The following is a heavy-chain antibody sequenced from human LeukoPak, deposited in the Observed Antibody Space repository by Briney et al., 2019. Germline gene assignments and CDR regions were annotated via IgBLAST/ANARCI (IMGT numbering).Heavy chain of an antibody. CDR2: ISYDGSNK. V-gene: IGHV3-30*07. D-gene: IGHD1-26*01. CDR1: GFTFSSYA. J-gene: IGHJ4*02. Sequence: GSLRLSCAASGFTFSSYAMHWVRQAPGKGLEWVAVISYDGSNKYYADSVKGRFTISRDNSKNTLYLQMNSLRAEDTAVYYCAKDVSSGTYFDYWGQGTLVTVSS. CDR3: AKDVSSGTYFDY.